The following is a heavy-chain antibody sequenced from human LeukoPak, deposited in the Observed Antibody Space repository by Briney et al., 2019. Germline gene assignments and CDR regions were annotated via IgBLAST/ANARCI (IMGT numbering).Heavy chain of an antibody. CDR3: ARIAVAVRRLGGVEGQLEDDY. CDR2: ITLSGTYM. V-gene: IGHV3-21*01. D-gene: IGHD6-13*01. CDR1: GVTFRNYA. Sequence: PGGSLRLSSAASGVTFRNYAMHWVRQAPGKGRGWVSSITLSGTYMFYEDSVKGRFTISRDNAKNSLFLQMDSLRGEDTAVYYCARIAVAVRRLGGVEGQLEDDYWGQGTLVTVSS. J-gene: IGHJ4*02.